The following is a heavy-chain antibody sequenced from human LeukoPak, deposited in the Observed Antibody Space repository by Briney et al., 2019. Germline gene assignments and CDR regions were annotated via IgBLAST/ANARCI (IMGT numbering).Heavy chain of an antibody. CDR3: AKGERFLEWLPQGCFDY. V-gene: IGHV3-9*01. CDR2: ISCSSGST. J-gene: IGHJ4*02. Sequence: GGSLRLSCAASGFTFNDYAMRWVRHAPGKGLEWVSGISCSSGSTDYADSVKGRFTISRDNAKNSLYLHMNSLRAEDTALYYCAKGERFLEWLPQGCFDYWGQGTMVTVSS. D-gene: IGHD3-3*01. CDR1: GFTFNDYA.